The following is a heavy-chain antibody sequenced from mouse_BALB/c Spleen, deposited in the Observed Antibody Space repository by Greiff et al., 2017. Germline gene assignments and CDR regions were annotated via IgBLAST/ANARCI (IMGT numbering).Heavy chain of an antibody. CDR2: ISSGGSYT. Sequence: EVKLVESGGDLVKPGGSLKLSCAASGFTFSSYGMSWVRQTPDKRLEWVATISSGGSYTYYPDSVKGRFTISRDNAKNTLYLQMSSLKSEDTAMYYCARQSSSYGYYAMDYWGQGTSVTVSS. D-gene: IGHD1-1*01. CDR3: ARQSSSYGYYAMDY. V-gene: IGHV5-6*01. J-gene: IGHJ4*01. CDR1: GFTFSSYG.